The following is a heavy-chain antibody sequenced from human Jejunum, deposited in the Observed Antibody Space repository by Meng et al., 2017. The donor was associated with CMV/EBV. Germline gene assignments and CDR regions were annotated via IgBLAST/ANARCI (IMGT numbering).Heavy chain of an antibody. D-gene: IGHD3-9*01. Sequence: GFTFSDYYMTWNRQAPGKGLEWVSYISSSGSNMYYADSVKGRFTISRDNAKNSLYLQMNSLRAEDTAVYYCARDRDILTGPYYFDYWGQGTLVTVSS. CDR2: ISSSGSNM. V-gene: IGHV3-11*04. J-gene: IGHJ4*02. CDR1: GFTFSDYY. CDR3: ARDRDILTGPYYFDY.